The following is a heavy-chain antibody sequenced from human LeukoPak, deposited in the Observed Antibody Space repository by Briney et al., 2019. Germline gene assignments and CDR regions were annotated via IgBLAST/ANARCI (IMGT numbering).Heavy chain of an antibody. V-gene: IGHV3-30*04. CDR2: ISYDGNNK. D-gene: IGHD2-15*01. Sequence: GGSLRLSCAVSGFTFSSYSMHWVRRAPGKGLEWVAVISYDGNNKYYADSVKGRFTISRDNAKNSLYLQMNSLRAEDTAVYYCARCTPERIPDYWGQGTLVTVSS. J-gene: IGHJ4*02. CDR3: ARCTPERIPDY. CDR1: GFTFSSYS.